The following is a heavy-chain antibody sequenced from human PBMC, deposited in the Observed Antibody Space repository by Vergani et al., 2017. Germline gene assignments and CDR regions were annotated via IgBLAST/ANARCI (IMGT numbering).Heavy chain of an antibody. CDR1: GFTFSSYA. CDR3: ARAPMASLPPAQYYYFDY. V-gene: IGHV1-69*01. J-gene: IGHJ4*02. D-gene: IGHD5-24*01. Sequence: VQLLESGGGLVQPGGSLRLSCAASGFTFSSYAMSWVRQAPGQGLEWMGGIIPIFGTANYAQKFQGRVTITADESTSTAYMELSSLRSEDTAVYYCARAPMASLPPAQYYYFDYWGQGTLVTVSS. CDR2: IIPIFGTA.